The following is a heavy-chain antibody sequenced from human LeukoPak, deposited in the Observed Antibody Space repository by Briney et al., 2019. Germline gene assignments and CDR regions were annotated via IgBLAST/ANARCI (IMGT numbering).Heavy chain of an antibody. Sequence: SETLSLTCTVSGGSISSYYWSWIRQPPGKGLEWIGYIYYSGSTNYNPSLKSRVTISVDTSKNQFSLKLSSVTAADTAVYYCARLRNNWNDFAFDIWGQGTMVTVSS. CDR3: ARLRNNWNDFAFDI. V-gene: IGHV4-59*01. J-gene: IGHJ3*02. CDR2: IYYSGST. CDR1: GGSISSYY. D-gene: IGHD1-1*01.